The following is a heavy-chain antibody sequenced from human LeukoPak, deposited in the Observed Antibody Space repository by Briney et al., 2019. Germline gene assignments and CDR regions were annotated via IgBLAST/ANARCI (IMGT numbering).Heavy chain of an antibody. V-gene: IGHV4-34*01. J-gene: IGHJ4*02. CDR2: INHSGST. Sequence: SETLSLTCAVYGGSFSGYYWSWIRQPPGKGLEWIGEINHSGSTNYNPSLKSRVTISVDTSKNQFSLKLSSVTAADTAVYYCARRRTRPESFDYWGQGTLVTVSS. D-gene: IGHD3-10*01. CDR3: ARRRTRPESFDY. CDR1: GGSFSGYY.